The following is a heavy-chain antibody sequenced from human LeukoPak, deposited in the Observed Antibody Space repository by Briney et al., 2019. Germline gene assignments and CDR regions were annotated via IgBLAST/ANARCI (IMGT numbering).Heavy chain of an antibody. Sequence: SETLSLTCAVYGGSFSGYYWSWIRQPPGKGLEWIGEINHSGSTNYNPSLKSRVTISVDTSKNQFSLKLSSETAADTVVYYCARKAVDTAMAFDYWGQGTLVTVSS. CDR1: GGSFSGYY. V-gene: IGHV4-34*01. CDR3: ARKAVDTAMAFDY. J-gene: IGHJ4*02. D-gene: IGHD5-18*01. CDR2: INHSGST.